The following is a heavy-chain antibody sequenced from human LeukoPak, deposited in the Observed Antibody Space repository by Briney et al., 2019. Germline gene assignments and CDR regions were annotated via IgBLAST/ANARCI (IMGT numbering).Heavy chain of an antibody. CDR2: ISWNSGSI. CDR1: GFTFDDYA. J-gene: IGHJ6*03. Sequence: GGSLRLSCAASGFTFDDYAMHWVRQAPGKGLEWVSGISWNSGSIGYADSVKGRFTISRDNAKNSLYLQMNSLRAEDTAVYYCASRHTHEIDCDGDCYFFYYYYMDVWGKGTTVTVSS. D-gene: IGHD2-21*01. V-gene: IGHV3-9*01. CDR3: ASRHTHEIDCDGDCYFFYYYYMDV.